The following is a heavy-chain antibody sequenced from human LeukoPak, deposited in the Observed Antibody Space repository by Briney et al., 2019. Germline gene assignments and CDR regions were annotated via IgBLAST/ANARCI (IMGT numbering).Heavy chain of an antibody. CDR1: GFTVSSIY. CDR2: IHNGVDT. CDR3: ASLAKDY. J-gene: IGHJ4*02. Sequence: GGSLRLSCAASGFTVSSIYMTWVRQAPGKGLEWVSVIHNGVDTYYADSVKGRFIISRDNSKNTLYLQMNSLRAEDTAMYYCASLAKDYWGQGSLVTVS. V-gene: IGHV3-66*01.